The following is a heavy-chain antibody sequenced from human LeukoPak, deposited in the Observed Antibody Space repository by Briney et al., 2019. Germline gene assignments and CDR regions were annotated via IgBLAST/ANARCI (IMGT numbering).Heavy chain of an antibody. CDR2: INHSGST. CDR3: ARGGDLYYYDSSGYLSY. Sequence: PSETLSLTCAVYGGSFSGYYWSWIRQPPGKGLEWIGEINHSGSTNYNPSLKSRVTISVDTSKNQFSLKLSSVTAADTAVYYCARGGDLYYYDSSGYLSYWGQGTLVTVSS. CDR1: GGSFSGYY. D-gene: IGHD3-22*01. J-gene: IGHJ4*02. V-gene: IGHV4-34*01.